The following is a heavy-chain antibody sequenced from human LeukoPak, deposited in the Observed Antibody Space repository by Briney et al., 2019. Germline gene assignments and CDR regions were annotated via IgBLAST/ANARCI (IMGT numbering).Heavy chain of an antibody. J-gene: IGHJ4*02. CDR3: ARGIGYSYGLFDY. CDR1: GGTFSSYA. V-gene: IGHV1-69*05. D-gene: IGHD5-18*01. CDR2: IIPIFGTA. Sequence: SVKVSCKASGGTFSSYAISWVRQAPGQGLEWMGRIIPIFGTANYAQKFQGRVTITTDESTSTAYMELSSLTSADTAVYYCARGIGYSYGLFDYWRQGPLVTVSS.